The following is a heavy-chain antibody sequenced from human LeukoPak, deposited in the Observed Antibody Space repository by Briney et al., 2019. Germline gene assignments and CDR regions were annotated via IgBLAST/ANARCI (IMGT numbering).Heavy chain of an antibody. D-gene: IGHD6-19*01. V-gene: IGHV3-13*01. CDR2: IGTAGDT. Sequence: GGSLRLSCAASGFTFSSYDMHWVRQATGKGLEWVSAIGTAGDTYYPGSVKGRFTISRENAKNSLYLQMNSLRAGDTAVYYCARDPSSGWYPDYWGQGTLVTVSS. CDR3: ARDPSSGWYPDY. J-gene: IGHJ4*02. CDR1: GFTFSSYD.